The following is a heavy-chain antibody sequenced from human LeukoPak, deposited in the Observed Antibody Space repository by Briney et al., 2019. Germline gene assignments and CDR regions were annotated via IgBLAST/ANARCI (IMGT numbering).Heavy chain of an antibody. CDR3: ARLVDISFDP. CDR1: GGTFNSYA. Sequence: GASVNVSCKASGGTFNSYAISWVRQAPGQGLEWMGGIIPIFGTANYAQKFQGRVTITTDESTSTAYMELSSLRSEDTAVYYCARLVDISFDPWGQGTLVTVSS. V-gene: IGHV1-69*05. J-gene: IGHJ5*02. D-gene: IGHD3-9*01. CDR2: IIPIFGTA.